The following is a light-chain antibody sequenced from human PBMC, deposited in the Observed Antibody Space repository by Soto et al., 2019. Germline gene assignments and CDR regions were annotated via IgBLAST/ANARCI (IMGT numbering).Light chain of an antibody. CDR3: QQRNIGPPVT. J-gene: IGKJ5*01. Sequence: IEMSQSTARLSVSTGEGVALSCRDRQIILSNVAWYQQIPGQAPRLLIYGASTMATGIPARVSGSGSVSEFTLTISSLHSEDFAVYYCQQRNIGPPVTCCQGTRLEIK. CDR2: GAS. V-gene: IGKV3-15*01. CDR1: QIILSN.